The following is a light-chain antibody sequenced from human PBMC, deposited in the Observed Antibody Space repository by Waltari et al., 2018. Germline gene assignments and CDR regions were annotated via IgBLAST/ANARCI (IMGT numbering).Light chain of an antibody. CDR1: SAGVGSYKL. V-gene: IGLV2-23*02. CDR3: CSYAGGSVI. CDR2: EVN. J-gene: IGLJ2*01. Sequence: QSGLTQPASVTGSPGHSSTLSCTGSSAGVGSYKLVSWYQRHPGKAPKLILSEVNHRPSGVSNRFSGSKSGNTASLTISGLQAEDEADYYCCSYAGGSVIFGGGTKLTVL.